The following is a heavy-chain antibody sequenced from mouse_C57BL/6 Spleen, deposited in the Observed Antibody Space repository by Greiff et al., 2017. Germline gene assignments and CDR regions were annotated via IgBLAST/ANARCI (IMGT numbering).Heavy chain of an antibody. CDR3: ARNYYGSSYGAMDY. Sequence: QVQLQQPGAELVKPGASVKMSCKASGYTFTSYWITWVKQRPGQGLEWIGDIYPGSGSTNYNEKFKSKATLTVDTSSSTAYMQLSSLTSEYSAVYYCARNYYGSSYGAMDYWGQGTSVTVSS. CDR1: GYTFTSYW. D-gene: IGHD1-1*01. CDR2: IYPGSGST. J-gene: IGHJ4*01. V-gene: IGHV1-55*01.